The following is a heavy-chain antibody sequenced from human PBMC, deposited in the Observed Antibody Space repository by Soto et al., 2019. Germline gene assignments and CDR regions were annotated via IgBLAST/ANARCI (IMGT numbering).Heavy chain of an antibody. CDR1: GYTFSNYG. D-gene: IGHD2-2*01. Sequence: QVQLVQSGGEVKRPGASVKVSCKTSGYTFSNYGITWVRQAPGQPLEWLGWISLYSDGTNYAQKFQGRGSMTTDTSTTTSYMERRSLRSDATAVYYCARVVPGAEAWFGPWGQGTLVTVSS. J-gene: IGHJ5*02. CDR2: ISLYSDGT. CDR3: ARVVPGAEAWFGP. V-gene: IGHV1-18*01.